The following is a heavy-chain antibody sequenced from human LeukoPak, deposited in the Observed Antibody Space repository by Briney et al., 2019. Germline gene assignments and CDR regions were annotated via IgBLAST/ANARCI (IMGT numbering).Heavy chain of an antibody. CDR3: ARSHDYGNYVPHY. J-gene: IGHJ4*02. CDR1: GFTFSSYE. V-gene: IGHV3-48*03. CDR2: ISSSGSTI. Sequence: GGSLRLSCAASGFTFSSYEVNWVRQAPGKGLEWVSYISSSGSTIYYADSVKGRFTISRDNAKNSLYLQMNSLRAEDTALYYCARSHDYGNYVPHYWGQGTLVTVSS. D-gene: IGHD4-11*01.